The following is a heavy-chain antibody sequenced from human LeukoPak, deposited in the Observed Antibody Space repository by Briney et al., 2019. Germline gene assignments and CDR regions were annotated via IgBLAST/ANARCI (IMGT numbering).Heavy chain of an antibody. Sequence: SETLSLTCAAYGGSFSGYYWSWIRQPPGKELEWIGEINHSGSTNYNPSLKSRVTISVDTSKNQFSLKLSSVTAADTAVYYCARGRFYYWYAFDIWGQGTMVTVSS. CDR2: INHSGST. V-gene: IGHV4-34*01. J-gene: IGHJ3*02. D-gene: IGHD3-22*01. CDR1: GGSFSGYY. CDR3: ARGRFYYWYAFDI.